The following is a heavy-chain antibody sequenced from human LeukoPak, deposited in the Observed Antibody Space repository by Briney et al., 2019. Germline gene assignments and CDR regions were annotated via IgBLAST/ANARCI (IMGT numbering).Heavy chain of an antibody. V-gene: IGHV1-2*02. Sequence: GASVKVSCKASGYTFTGYYMHWVRQAPGQGLEWMGWINPNSGGTNYAQKFQGRVTMTRDTSISTVYMELTRLRSDDTGVYYCARDMGRYSGYDYDDWGQGTLVTASS. CDR2: INPNSGGT. D-gene: IGHD5-12*01. CDR1: GYTFTGYY. J-gene: IGHJ4*02. CDR3: ARDMGRYSGYDYDD.